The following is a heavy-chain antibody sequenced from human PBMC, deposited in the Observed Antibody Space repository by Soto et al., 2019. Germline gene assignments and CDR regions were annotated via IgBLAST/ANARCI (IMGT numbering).Heavy chain of an antibody. J-gene: IGHJ3*02. CDR2: ISAYNGNT. CDR3: ARFVVVVAATSDAFDI. V-gene: IGHV1-18*01. CDR1: GYTFTSYG. Sequence: ASVKVSCKASGYTFTSYGISWVRQAPGQGLEWMGWISAYNGNTNYAQKLQGRVTMTTDTSTSTAYMELRSLRSDDTAVYYCARFVVVVAATSDAFDIWGQGKMVTVSS. D-gene: IGHD2-15*01.